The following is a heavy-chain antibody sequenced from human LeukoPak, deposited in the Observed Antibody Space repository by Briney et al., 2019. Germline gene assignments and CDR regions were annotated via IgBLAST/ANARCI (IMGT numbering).Heavy chain of an antibody. D-gene: IGHD3-9*01. CDR3: ARDLIGVYILTGYPGENAFDI. CDR1: GFTFDDYA. V-gene: IGHV3-9*01. Sequence: GGSLRLSCAASGFTFDDYAMHWVRQAPGKGLEWVSGISRNSGSIDYADSVKGRFTISRDNAKNSLYLQMNSLRAEDTAVYYCARDLIGVYILTGYPGENAFDIWGQGTMVTVSS. CDR2: ISRNSGSI. J-gene: IGHJ3*02.